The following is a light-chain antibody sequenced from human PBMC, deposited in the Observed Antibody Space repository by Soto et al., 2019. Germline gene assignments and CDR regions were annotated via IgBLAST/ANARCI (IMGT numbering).Light chain of an antibody. Sequence: QSVLTQPASVSGSPGQSITISCTGTSSDVGGYNYVSWYQQHPGKAPKLTIYDVSNRPSGVSNRFSGSKSGNTASLTISGLQAEDEADYYCCSYTTSSTVLFGGGTKVTV. J-gene: IGLJ2*01. CDR3: CSYTTSSTVL. CDR2: DVS. V-gene: IGLV2-14*03. CDR1: SSDVGGYNY.